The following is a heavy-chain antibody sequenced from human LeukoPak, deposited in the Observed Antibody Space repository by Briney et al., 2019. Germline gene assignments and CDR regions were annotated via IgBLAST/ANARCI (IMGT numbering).Heavy chain of an antibody. Sequence: GGSLRLSCAASGFSFSYYAMHWVRQAPGKGLEWVAVISYDGSNKYYADSVKGRFTISRDNSKNTLYLQMNSLRAEDTAVYYCARSCGGDCYSNAEYFQHWGQGTLVTVSS. CDR2: ISYDGSNK. D-gene: IGHD2-21*02. CDR3: ARSCGGDCYSNAEYFQH. J-gene: IGHJ1*01. V-gene: IGHV3-30*04. CDR1: GFSFSYYA.